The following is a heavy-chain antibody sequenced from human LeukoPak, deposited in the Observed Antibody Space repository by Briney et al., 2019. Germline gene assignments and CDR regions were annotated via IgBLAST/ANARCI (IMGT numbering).Heavy chain of an antibody. CDR2: INSDGINT. Sequence: GGSLRLSCAASGFTFSNYWMHWVRQAPGKGLVWVSRINSDGINTSYADSVKGRFTISRDNSKNTLYLQMNSLRAEDTAVYSCAKGFYGSRYWYFHLWGRGTLVSVSS. V-gene: IGHV3-74*01. D-gene: IGHD3-10*01. CDR3: AKGFYGSRYWYFHL. CDR1: GFTFSNYW. J-gene: IGHJ2*01.